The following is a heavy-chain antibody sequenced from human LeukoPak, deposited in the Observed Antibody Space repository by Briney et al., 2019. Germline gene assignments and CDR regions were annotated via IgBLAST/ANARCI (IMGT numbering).Heavy chain of an antibody. CDR2: IKQDGSEK. D-gene: IGHD2-15*01. J-gene: IGHJ6*03. CDR1: GFTFSSYW. CDR3: AKNGDRGAYCSGGSCYPYYYYYMDV. V-gene: IGHV3-7*03. Sequence: GGSLRLSCAASGFTFSSYWMSWVRQAPGKGLEWVANIKQDGSEKYYVDSVKGRFTISRDNAKNSLYLQMNSLRAEDTAVYYCAKNGDRGAYCSGGSCYPYYYYYMDVWGKGTTVTISS.